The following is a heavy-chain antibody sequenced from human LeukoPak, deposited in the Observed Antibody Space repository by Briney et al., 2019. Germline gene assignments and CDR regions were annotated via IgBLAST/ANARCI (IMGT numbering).Heavy chain of an antibody. V-gene: IGHV3-7*01. J-gene: IGHJ6*03. CDR1: GFTFCTFG. CDR2: IKQDGSEK. Sequence: GGSLGLSCGGSGFTFCTFGMSWGAQAPGKGLGGVADIKQDGSEKYYVDSLQGRFTISRDNAKNSLFLQVNSPRAEGPAVYYCARGVRIAGYYYFYMDVWGKGTTVIVSS. CDR3: ARGVRIAGYYYFYMDV. D-gene: IGHD6-6*01.